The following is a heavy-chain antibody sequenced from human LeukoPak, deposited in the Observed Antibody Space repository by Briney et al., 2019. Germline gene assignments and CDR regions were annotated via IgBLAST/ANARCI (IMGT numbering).Heavy chain of an antibody. D-gene: IGHD2-2*01. CDR2: IIPIFGTA. Sequence: GASVKVSCKASGGTFSSYAISWVRQAPGQGLERMGGIIPIFGTANYAQKFQGRVTITTDESTSTAYMELSSLRSEDTAVYYCARDLGGVVPAAMGRYNWFDPWGQGTLVTVSS. V-gene: IGHV1-69*05. CDR3: ARDLGGVVPAAMGRYNWFDP. CDR1: GGTFSSYA. J-gene: IGHJ5*02.